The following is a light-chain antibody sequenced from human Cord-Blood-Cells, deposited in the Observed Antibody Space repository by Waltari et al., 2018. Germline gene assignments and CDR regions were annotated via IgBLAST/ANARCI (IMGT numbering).Light chain of an antibody. J-gene: IGKJ4*01. CDR1: QSVSSY. V-gene: IGKV3-11*01. CDR3: QQRSNWPPT. CDR2: DAS. Sequence: EIVLTQSSATLSLSPGERATLSCSASQSVSSYLAWYQQKPSQAPRLLIYDASNRATGIPARFSGSGSGTDFTLTISSLEPEDFAVYYCQQRSNWPPTFGGGTKVEI.